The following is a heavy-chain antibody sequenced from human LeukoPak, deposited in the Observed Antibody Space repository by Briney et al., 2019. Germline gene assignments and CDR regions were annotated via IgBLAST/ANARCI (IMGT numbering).Heavy chain of an antibody. CDR2: IHPGDSDT. D-gene: IGHD5-12*01. Sequence: GESLKISCKGSGYSFDTYWIAWVRQMPGKGLERRGIIHPGDSDTRYSPSFQGQVTISADKSISTAYLQCSSLKASDTAMYYCARQRLASLSVDAFAIWGQGTTVTVSS. CDR3: ARQRLASLSVDAFAI. J-gene: IGHJ3*02. V-gene: IGHV5-51*01. CDR1: GYSFDTYW.